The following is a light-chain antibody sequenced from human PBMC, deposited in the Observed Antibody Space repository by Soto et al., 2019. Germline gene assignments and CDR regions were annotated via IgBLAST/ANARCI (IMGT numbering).Light chain of an antibody. V-gene: IGLV2-14*01. Sequence: QSVLTQPDSVSGSPGQSITISCTGTSSDVGGYTDVSWYQQHPGKAPKLMIYDVSNRPSGVSNRFSGSKSGNTASLTISGLQAEYEADYYCSSYTSSSTYVVFGGGTKLTVL. CDR3: SSYTSSSTYVV. CDR2: DVS. J-gene: IGLJ2*01. CDR1: SSDVGGYTD.